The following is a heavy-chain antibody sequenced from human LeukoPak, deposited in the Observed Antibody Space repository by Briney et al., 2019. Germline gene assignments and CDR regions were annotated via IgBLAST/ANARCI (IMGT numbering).Heavy chain of an antibody. D-gene: IGHD6-19*01. CDR3: ARWGGTKQWPAGDY. CDR1: GYTFTSYD. CDR2: MNPNSGNT. J-gene: IGHJ4*02. Sequence: ASVKVSCKASGYTFTSYDINWVRQATGQGLEWMGWMNPNSGNTGYAQKFQGRVTITRNTSISTAYMELSSLRSEDTAVYYCARWGGTKQWPAGDYWGQGTLVTVSS. V-gene: IGHV1-8*03.